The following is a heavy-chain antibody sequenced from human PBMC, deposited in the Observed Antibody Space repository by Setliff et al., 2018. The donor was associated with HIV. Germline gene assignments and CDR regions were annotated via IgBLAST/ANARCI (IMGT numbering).Heavy chain of an antibody. CDR1: GFTFSSYE. D-gene: IGHD3-10*01. CDR2: ISSSGSTI. Sequence: GGSLRLSCAASGFTFSSYEMHWVRQAPGRGLEWVSYISSSGSTIYYADSVKGRFTISRDNAKNSLYLQMNSLRAEDTAVYYCARVYYGSGSYLDYWGQGTLVTVSS. CDR3: ARVYYGSGSYLDY. V-gene: IGHV3-48*03. J-gene: IGHJ4*02.